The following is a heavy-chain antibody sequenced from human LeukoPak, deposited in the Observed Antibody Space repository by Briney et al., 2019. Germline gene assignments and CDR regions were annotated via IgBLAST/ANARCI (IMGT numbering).Heavy chain of an antibody. V-gene: IGHV4-39*01. CDR2: IYYSGST. J-gene: IGHJ4*02. D-gene: IGHD3-10*01. CDR1: GGSISSSSYY. Sequence: PSETLSLTCTVSGGSISSSSYYWGWIRQPPGKGLEWIGSIYYSGSTYYNPSLKSRVTISVDTSTNQFSLKLSSVTAADTAVYYCARQKVLLWFGEGWGQGTLVTVSS. CDR3: ARQKVLLWFGEG.